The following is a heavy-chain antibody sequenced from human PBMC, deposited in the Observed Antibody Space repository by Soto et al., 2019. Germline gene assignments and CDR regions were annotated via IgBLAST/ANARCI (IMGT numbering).Heavy chain of an antibody. D-gene: IGHD6-19*01. CDR1: GFTFSSYC. Sequence: PGGSLKLSCGASGFTFSSYCMHWVRQAPGKGLEWVAVIWYDGSNKYYADSVKGRFTISRDNAKNSVYLQMNSLRDEDTAVYYCARSVEGHFDYWGQGTVVTVSS. CDR2: IWYDGSNK. CDR3: ARSVEGHFDY. V-gene: IGHV3-33*01. J-gene: IGHJ4*02.